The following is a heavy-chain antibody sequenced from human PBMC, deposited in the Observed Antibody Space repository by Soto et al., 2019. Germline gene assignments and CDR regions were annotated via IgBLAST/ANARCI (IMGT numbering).Heavy chain of an antibody. Sequence: SETLSLTCSVSGGSIRRGGYYWSWIRQRPGKGLEWIGYVYFNGNTYSNPSLKSRVTMSADMSANQISLNLRSVTAADSGLYYCARQITMVRGIDYWGQGTL. CDR1: GGSIRRGGYY. CDR3: ARQITMVRGIDY. CDR2: VYFNGNT. J-gene: IGHJ4*02. D-gene: IGHD3-10*01. V-gene: IGHV4-31*03.